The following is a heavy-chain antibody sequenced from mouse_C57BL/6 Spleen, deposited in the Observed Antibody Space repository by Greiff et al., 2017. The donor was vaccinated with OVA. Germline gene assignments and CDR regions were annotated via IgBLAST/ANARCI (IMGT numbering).Heavy chain of an antibody. CDR3: ARKGITTDWYFDV. Sequence: VQLQQPGAELVRPGSSVKLSCKASGYTFTSYWMPWVKQRPIQGLEWIGNIDPSDSATHYNQKFKDKATLTVDKSSSTAYMQLSSLTSEDSAVYYCARKGITTDWYFDVWGTGTTVTVSS. D-gene: IGHD1-2*01. J-gene: IGHJ1*03. CDR1: GYTFTSYW. V-gene: IGHV1-52*01. CDR2: IDPSDSAT.